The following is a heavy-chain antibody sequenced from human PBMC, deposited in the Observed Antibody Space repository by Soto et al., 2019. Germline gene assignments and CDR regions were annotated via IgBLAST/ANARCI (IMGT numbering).Heavy chain of an antibody. CDR3: ARDPRNLGFDP. Sequence: GGSLKISCAASGFSFSGYHMCWVRQRPGEGLEWISCISGSGTSMAYADSVKGRFTISRDNATNSLHLQMNSLSADDTAVYYSARDPRNLGFDPRGQGTVVTVAS. J-gene: IGHJ5*02. CDR1: GFSFSGYH. V-gene: IGHV3-11*01. CDR2: ISGSGTSM.